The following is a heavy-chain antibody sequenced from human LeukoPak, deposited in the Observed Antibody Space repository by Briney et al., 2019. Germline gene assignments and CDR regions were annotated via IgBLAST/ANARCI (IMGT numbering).Heavy chain of an antibody. Sequence: PSETLSVTCTVSGGSISSGSYYWSWIRQPAGKGLEWIGRIYTSGSTNYNPSLKSRVTISIDTSKNQFSLKLSSVTAADTAVYYCARGRGAMGAFDIWGQGTMVTVSS. CDR2: IYTSGST. V-gene: IGHV4-61*02. CDR3: ARGRGAMGAFDI. J-gene: IGHJ3*02. CDR1: GGSISSGSYY. D-gene: IGHD1-26*01.